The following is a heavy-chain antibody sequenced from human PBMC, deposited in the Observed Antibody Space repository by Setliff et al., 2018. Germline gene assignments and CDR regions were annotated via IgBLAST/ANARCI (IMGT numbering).Heavy chain of an antibody. CDR1: GYTFIDYG. V-gene: IGHV7-4-1*02. J-gene: IGHJ6*03. Sequence: GASVKVSCKASGYTFIDYGMGWMRQAPGQGLEWMGWINTNTGNPSYAQGFTGRFVFSLDTSVSTAYLQISSLKAEDTAIYYCARGSRFGTIVYRGDYYLDVWGKGTTVTVSS. CDR3: ARGSRFGTIVYRGDYYLDV. CDR2: INTNTGNP. D-gene: IGHD3-10*01.